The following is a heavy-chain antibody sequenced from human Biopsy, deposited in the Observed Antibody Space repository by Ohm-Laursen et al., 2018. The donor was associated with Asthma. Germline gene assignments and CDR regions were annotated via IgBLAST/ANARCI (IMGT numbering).Heavy chain of an antibody. CDR2: IFAANSET. CDR3: ARFIDGTFFVDY. CDR1: GYPFSDSW. V-gene: IGHV5-51*01. J-gene: IGHJ4*02. Sequence: WESLKLSCKASGYPFSDSWLGWVRQMPGKGLEWMGIIFAANSETKYSPSFQGQVTISADMSISTAFLQWSSLKASDTAIYYCARFIDGTFFVDYWGQGTLVTVSS. D-gene: IGHD1-7*01.